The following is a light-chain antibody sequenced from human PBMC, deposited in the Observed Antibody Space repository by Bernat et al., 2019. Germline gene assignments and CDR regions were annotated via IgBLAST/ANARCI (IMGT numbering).Light chain of an antibody. V-gene: IGKV1-6*01. CDR1: QGIRND. Sequence: AIQMTQSPSSLSASVGDRVTITCRASQGIRNDLGWYQQKPGKAPKPLIYAASSLHTGVPSRFSGSGSGTDVTLTISSLQPEDFATYYCLQDYNYPFTFGAGTKVDIE. J-gene: IGKJ3*01. CDR3: LQDYNYPFT. CDR2: AAS.